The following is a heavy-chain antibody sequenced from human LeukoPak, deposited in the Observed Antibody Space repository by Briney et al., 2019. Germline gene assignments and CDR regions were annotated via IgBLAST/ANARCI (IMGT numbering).Heavy chain of an antibody. V-gene: IGHV7-4-1*02. CDR2: INTNTGNP. CDR3: ARDSGQQLFIDAFDI. J-gene: IGHJ3*02. D-gene: IGHD6-13*01. Sequence: ASVKVSCKASGYTFTSYAMNWVRQAPGQGLEWMGWINTNTGNPTYAQGFTGRFVFSLDTSVSTAYLQISGLKAEDTAVYYCARDSGQQLFIDAFDIWGQGTMVTVSS. CDR1: GYTFTSYA.